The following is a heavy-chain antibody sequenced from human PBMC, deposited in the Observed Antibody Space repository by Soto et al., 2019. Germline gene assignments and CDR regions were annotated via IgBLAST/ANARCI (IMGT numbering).Heavy chain of an antibody. CDR2: ISSSSSYI. CDR3: ARESGIAAAGTFGPIDY. J-gene: IGHJ4*02. Sequence: GGSLRLSCAASGFTFSSYSMNWVRQAPGKGLEWVSSISSSSSYIYYADSVKGRFTISRDNAKNSLYLQMNSLRAEDTAVYYCARESGIAAAGTFGPIDYWGQGTLVTVS. V-gene: IGHV3-21*01. D-gene: IGHD6-13*01. CDR1: GFTFSSYS.